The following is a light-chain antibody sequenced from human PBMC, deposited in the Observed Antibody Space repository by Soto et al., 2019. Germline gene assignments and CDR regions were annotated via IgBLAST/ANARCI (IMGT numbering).Light chain of an antibody. V-gene: IGLV1-40*01. CDR2: GNT. J-gene: IGLJ1*01. Sequence: QSVLTQTPSVSGAPGQRVTISCTGTNSNIGAGYDEHWYQHLPGRAPKLLIFGNTHRPSGVPDRFSGSKSGTSASLAITGLQPEDEADYYCQSFDNSLSGFYVFGSGTKVTVL. CDR1: NSNIGAGYD. CDR3: QSFDNSLSGFYV.